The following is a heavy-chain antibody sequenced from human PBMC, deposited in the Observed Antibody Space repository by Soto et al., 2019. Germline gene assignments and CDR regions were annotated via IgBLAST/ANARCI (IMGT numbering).Heavy chain of an antibody. CDR1: GFTFSSYG. D-gene: IGHD3-10*01. J-gene: IGHJ4*02. CDR2: IWYDGSNK. V-gene: IGHV3-33*01. CDR3: ARDSVHMVRGVSPPDY. Sequence: QVQLVESGGGVVQPGRSLRLSCAASGFTFSSYGMHWVRQAPGKGLEWVAVIWYDGSNKYYADSVKGRFTISRDNSKNTLYLQMNSLRAEDTAVYYCARDSVHMVRGVSPPDYWGQGTLVTVSS.